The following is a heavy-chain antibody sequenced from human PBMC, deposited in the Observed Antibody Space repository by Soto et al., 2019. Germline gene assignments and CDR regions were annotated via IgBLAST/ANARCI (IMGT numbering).Heavy chain of an antibody. J-gene: IGHJ4*02. CDR1: GGPISSSSYY. V-gene: IGHV4-39*01. CDR3: ETTLPTILYFEY. CDR2: IYYSGST. Sequence: ETRSLICTVSGGPISSSSYYWGWIRQPPGKGLEWSGSIYYSGSTYYNPSLKSRVTVSGDTSKNQCSLKLSSVTAADTAVYYSETTLPTILYFEYWGQRTPVPVSS. D-gene: IGHD5-12*01.